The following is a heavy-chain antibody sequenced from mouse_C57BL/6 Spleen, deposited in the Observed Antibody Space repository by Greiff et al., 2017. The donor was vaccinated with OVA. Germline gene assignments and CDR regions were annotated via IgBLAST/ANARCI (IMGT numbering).Heavy chain of an antibody. CDR1: GYAFSSSW. Sequence: QVQLQQSGPELVKPGASVKISCKASGYAFSSSWMNWVKQRPGKGLGWIGRIYPGDGDTNYNGKFKGKATLTAAKSSSTAYMQLSSLTSEDSAVYFCARGRYYDYYYAMDYWGQGTSVTVSS. V-gene: IGHV1-82*01. CDR3: ARGRYYDYYYAMDY. J-gene: IGHJ4*01. D-gene: IGHD2-4*01. CDR2: IYPGDGDT.